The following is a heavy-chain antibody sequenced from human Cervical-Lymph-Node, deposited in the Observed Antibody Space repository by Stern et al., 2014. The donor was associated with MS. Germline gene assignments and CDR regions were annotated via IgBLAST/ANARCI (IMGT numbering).Heavy chain of an antibody. CDR3: AKGGAGSPPQY. V-gene: IGHV3-23*04. J-gene: IGHJ4*02. CDR2: ISATGGST. D-gene: IGHD3-10*01. Sequence: EVQLVESGGGLVQPGGSLRLSCAASGFTFSSDAMTWVRQAPGKGLEWVSLISATGGSTWYAGSVKGRFTISRDNSKNTLYLQMNNVRAEDTALYHCAKGGAGSPPQYWGQGTLITVSS. CDR1: GFTFSSDA.